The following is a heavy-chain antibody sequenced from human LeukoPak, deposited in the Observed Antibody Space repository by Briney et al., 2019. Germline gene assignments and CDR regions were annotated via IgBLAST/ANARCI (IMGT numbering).Heavy chain of an antibody. J-gene: IGHJ2*01. CDR2: INPSGGST. CDR1: GYTFTSYY. D-gene: IGHD6-19*01. V-gene: IGHV1-46*01. CDR3: ARPYSSGWYDWYFDL. Sequence: ASVKASCKASGYTFTSYYMHWVRQAPGQGLEWMGIINPSGGSTSYAQKFQGRVTMTRDTSTSTVYMELSSLRSEDTAVYYCARPYSSGWYDWYFDLWGRGTLVTVSS.